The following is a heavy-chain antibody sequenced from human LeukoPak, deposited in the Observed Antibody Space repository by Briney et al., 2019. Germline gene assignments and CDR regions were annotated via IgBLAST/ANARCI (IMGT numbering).Heavy chain of an antibody. CDR1: GFTFSSYD. J-gene: IGHJ4*02. V-gene: IGHV3-13*01. D-gene: IGHD1-26*01. Sequence: GGSLRLSCAASGFTFSSYDMHWVRQATGKGLEWVSAIGVAANTFYSGSVKGRFTASRENAKNSLYLLMTSLGAEDTAVYYCARQNTPHGNFDYWGQGILVTVSS. CDR2: IGVAANT. CDR3: ARQNTPHGNFDY.